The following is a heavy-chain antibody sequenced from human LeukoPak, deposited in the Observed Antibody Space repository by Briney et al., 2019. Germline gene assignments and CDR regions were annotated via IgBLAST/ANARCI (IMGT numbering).Heavy chain of an antibody. CDR3: ASTDYYDTSALDY. CDR1: GFTFSSYS. D-gene: IGHD3-22*01. Sequence: QPGGSLRLSCAASGFTFSSYSMNWVRQAPGKGLEWVSAIRRTGGSTYYADSVKGRFTISRDNSKNTLYLQMNSLRAEDTAVYYCASTDYYDTSALDYWGQGTLVTVSS. J-gene: IGHJ4*02. V-gene: IGHV3-23*01. CDR2: IRRTGGST.